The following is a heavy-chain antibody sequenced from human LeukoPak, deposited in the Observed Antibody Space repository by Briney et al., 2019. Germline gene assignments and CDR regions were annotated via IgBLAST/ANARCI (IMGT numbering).Heavy chain of an antibody. CDR1: GGSISSYY. V-gene: IGHV4-59*08. CDR2: IYYSGST. D-gene: IGHD3-22*01. CDR3: ARVGYYDSSGYYYGYLFDY. J-gene: IGHJ4*02. Sequence: SETLSLTCTVSGGSISSYYWSWIRQPPGKGLEWIGYIYYSGSTYYNPSLKSRVTISVDTSKNQFSLKLSSVTAADTAVYYCARVGYYDSSGYYYGYLFDYWGQGTLVTVSS.